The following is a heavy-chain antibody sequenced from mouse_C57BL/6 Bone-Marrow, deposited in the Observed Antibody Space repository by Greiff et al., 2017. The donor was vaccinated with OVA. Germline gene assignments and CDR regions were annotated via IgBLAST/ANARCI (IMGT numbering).Heavy chain of an antibody. V-gene: IGHV1-69*01. CDR3: ARFGHDYGRFAY. CDR2: IDPSDSYT. D-gene: IGHD2-4*01. Sequence: QVQLQQPGAELVMPGASVKLSCKASGYTFTSYWMHWVKQRPGQGLEWIGEIDPSDSYTNYNQKFKGKSTLTVDKSSSTAYMQLSSLTSEDSAVYYCARFGHDYGRFAYWGQGTLVTVSA. CDR1: GYTFTSYW. J-gene: IGHJ3*01.